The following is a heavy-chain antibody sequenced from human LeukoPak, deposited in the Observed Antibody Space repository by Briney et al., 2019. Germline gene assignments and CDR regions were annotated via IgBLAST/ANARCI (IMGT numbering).Heavy chain of an antibody. CDR1: GGSFSGYY. D-gene: IGHD5-12*01. V-gene: IGHV4-34*01. Sequence: SETLSLTCAVYGGSFSGYYWSWIRQPPGKGQEWIGEINHSGSTNYDPSLKSRVTISVDTSKNQFSLKLSSVTAADTAVYYCARRYSGSDYWGQGTLVTVSS. J-gene: IGHJ4*02. CDR3: ARRYSGSDY. CDR2: INHSGST.